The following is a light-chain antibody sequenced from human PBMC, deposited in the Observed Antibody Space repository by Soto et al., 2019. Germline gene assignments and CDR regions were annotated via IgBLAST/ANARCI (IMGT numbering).Light chain of an antibody. CDR3: QQTYTTPRT. CDR2: ATS. CDR1: QTVSTY. J-gene: IGKJ1*01. Sequence: DTQMTQSPSSLSASVGDRISITCRASQTVSTYLNWYQQKPGKAPTLLISATSTLQSGVPSRFSGSGSGTEFTLTITSLQPEDFATYYCQQTYTTPRTFAQGTKVAIK. V-gene: IGKV1-39*01.